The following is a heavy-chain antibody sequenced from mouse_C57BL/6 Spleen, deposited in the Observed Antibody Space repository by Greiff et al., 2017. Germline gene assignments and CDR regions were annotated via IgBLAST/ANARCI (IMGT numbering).Heavy chain of an antibody. J-gene: IGHJ2*01. Sequence: QVQLKESGAELVKPGASVKISCKASGYAFSSYWMNWVKQRPGQGLEWIGEIDPSDSYTNYNQKFKGKSTLTVDKSSSTAYMQLSSLTSEDSAVYYCARSLYYGSVFDYWGQGTTLTVSS. V-gene: IGHV1S126*01. CDR2: IDPSDSYT. CDR3: ARSLYYGSVFDY. CDR1: GYAFSSYW. D-gene: IGHD1-1*01.